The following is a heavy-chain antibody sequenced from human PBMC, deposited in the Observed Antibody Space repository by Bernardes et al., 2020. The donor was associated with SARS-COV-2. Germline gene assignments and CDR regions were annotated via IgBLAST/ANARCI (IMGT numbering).Heavy chain of an antibody. V-gene: IGHV4-39*01. J-gene: IGHJ6*02. CDR2: IYSSGTT. Sequence: WETLSLTCTVSSCSISNSNYYWGWIRQPPGKGLEWIGSIYSSGTTYKNPSLQSRVTTSVDTSKNQFSLRLTSVTAADTAVYYCVGSSCGRDCYIGGLRSWDYGMDVWGQGTTVTVSS. D-gene: IGHD2-21*02. CDR1: SCSISNSNYY. CDR3: VGSSCGRDCYIGGLRSWDYGMDV.